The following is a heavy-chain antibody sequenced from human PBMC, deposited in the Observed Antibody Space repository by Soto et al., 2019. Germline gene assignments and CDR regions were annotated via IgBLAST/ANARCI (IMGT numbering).Heavy chain of an antibody. CDR1: VFTFSDYY. D-gene: IGHD3-10*01. J-gene: IGHJ4*02. CDR2: ISSSSSYT. Sequence: GSLRLSCAASVFTFSDYYMSWIRQAPGKGLEWVSYISSSSSYTNYADSVKGRFTISRDNAKNSLYLQMNSLRAEDTAVYYCAREGYYGSGSYYLRGSYDYWGQGTLVTVSS. CDR3: AREGYYGSGSYYLRGSYDY. V-gene: IGHV3-11*06.